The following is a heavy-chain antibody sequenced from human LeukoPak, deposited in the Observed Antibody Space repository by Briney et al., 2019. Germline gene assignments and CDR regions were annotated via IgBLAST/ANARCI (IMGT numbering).Heavy chain of an antibody. CDR1: GITFGAYA. CDR2: LSWNGATT. Sequence: GRSLRLSCAASGITFGAYAMHWVRQAPGKGPEWISGLSWNGATTAYADSVKGRFTISRDNAKNSLYLQMNSLTSEDTALYYCAKGDTSSWFPNFDYWGQGTRVTVSS. J-gene: IGHJ4*02. D-gene: IGHD6-13*01. CDR3: AKGDTSSWFPNFDY. V-gene: IGHV3-9*01.